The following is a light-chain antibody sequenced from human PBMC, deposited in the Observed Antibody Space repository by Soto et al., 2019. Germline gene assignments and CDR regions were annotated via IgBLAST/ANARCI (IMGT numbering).Light chain of an antibody. CDR3: QQYNNWPQT. CDR2: AAS. J-gene: IGKJ1*01. V-gene: IGKV1-39*01. CDR1: QTISGY. Sequence: DIQMTQSPSSLSASVGDRVTITCRASQTISGYLNWYQQKPGKAPELLIYAASYLGNGIPTRFSGSGSGRQFTLTISSLQSEDFAVYYCQQYNNWPQTFGQGTKVDIK.